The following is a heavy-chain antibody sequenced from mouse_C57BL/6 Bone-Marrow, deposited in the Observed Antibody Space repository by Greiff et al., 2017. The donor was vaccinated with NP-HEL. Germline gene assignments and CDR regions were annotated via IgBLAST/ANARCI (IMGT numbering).Heavy chain of an antibody. CDR2: IDPSDSYT. D-gene: IGHD1-1*01. Sequence: QVQLQQPGAELVMPGASVKLSCKASGYTFTSYWMHWVKQRPGQGLEWIGEIDPSDSYTNYHQKFKGKSTLTVDKSSSTAYMQLSSLTSEDSAVYYCARGGNGGGYFDVWGTGTTVTVSS. CDR3: ARGGNGGGYFDV. J-gene: IGHJ1*03. V-gene: IGHV1-69*01. CDR1: GYTFTSYW.